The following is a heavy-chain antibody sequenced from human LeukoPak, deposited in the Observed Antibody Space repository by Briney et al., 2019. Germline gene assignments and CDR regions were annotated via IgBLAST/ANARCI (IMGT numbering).Heavy chain of an antibody. D-gene: IGHD3-22*01. CDR3: AKDVGNYYDSSGYYSPLYYFDY. J-gene: IGHJ4*02. Sequence: GGSLRLSCAASGFTFSSYGMSWVRQAPGKGLEWVSAVSGSGGSTYYADSVKGRFTISRDNSKNTLYLQMNSLRAEDTAVYYCAKDVGNYYDSSGYYSPLYYFDYWGQGTLVTVSS. CDR1: GFTFSSYG. CDR2: VSGSGGST. V-gene: IGHV3-23*01.